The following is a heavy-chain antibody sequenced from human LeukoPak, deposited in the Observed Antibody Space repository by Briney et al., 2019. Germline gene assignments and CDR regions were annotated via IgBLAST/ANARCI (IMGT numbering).Heavy chain of an antibody. CDR1: GFTFSSYE. CDR2: ISSSGSTI. V-gene: IGHV3-48*03. D-gene: IGHD3-10*01. Sequence: GGSLRLSCAASGFTFSSYEMNWVRQAPGKGLEWVSYISSSGSTIYYADSVKGRFTISRDNAKNSLYLQMNSLRAEDTAVYYCAREPLQWFGEPPTYFDYWGQGTLVTVSS. CDR3: AREPLQWFGEPPTYFDY. J-gene: IGHJ4*02.